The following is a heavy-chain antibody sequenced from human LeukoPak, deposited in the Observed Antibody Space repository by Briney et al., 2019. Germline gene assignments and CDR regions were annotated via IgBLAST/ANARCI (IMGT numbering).Heavy chain of an antibody. V-gene: IGHV4-39*01. J-gene: IGHJ3*02. Sequence: SETLSLTCTVSGGSISSSSYYWGWIRQPPGKGLEWIGSIYYSGSTYYNPSLKSRVTISVDTSKNQFSLKLSSVTAADTAVYYCARAFIDVTYYYDSSGYYRHAFDIWGQGTMVTVSS. CDR3: ARAFIDVTYYYDSSGYYRHAFDI. CDR2: IYYSGST. D-gene: IGHD3-22*01. CDR1: GGSISSSSYY.